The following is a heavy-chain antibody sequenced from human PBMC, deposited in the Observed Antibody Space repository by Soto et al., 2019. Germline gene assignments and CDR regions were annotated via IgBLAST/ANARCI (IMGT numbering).Heavy chain of an antibody. D-gene: IGHD3-3*01. CDR2: MFHSGGA. J-gene: IGHJ4*02. V-gene: IGHV4-4*01. CDR1: DGSISTYGW. CDR3: ATGNVDSMLEY. Sequence: SETLCLPCIVSDGSISTYGWCPWVRQPPGKGLEWIGKMFHSGGADYSPSLKSRVPISADSSKNHFSLRLTDVTAADTAVYCCATGNVDSMLEYWGQGTLVTVFS.